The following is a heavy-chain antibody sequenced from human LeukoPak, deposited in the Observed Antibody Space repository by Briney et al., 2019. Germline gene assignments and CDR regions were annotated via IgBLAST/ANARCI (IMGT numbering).Heavy chain of an antibody. CDR2: ISSSSSYI. J-gene: IGHJ3*02. V-gene: IGHV3-21*01. CDR3: ARDYPDLSYYYDSSGYWPNAFDI. Sequence: PGGSLRLSCAASGFTFSSYVMSWVRQAPGKGLEWVSSISSSSSYIYYADSVKGRFTISRDNAKNSLYLQMNSLRAEDTAVYYCARDYPDLSYYYDSSGYWPNAFDIWGQGTMVTVSS. D-gene: IGHD3-22*01. CDR1: GFTFSSYV.